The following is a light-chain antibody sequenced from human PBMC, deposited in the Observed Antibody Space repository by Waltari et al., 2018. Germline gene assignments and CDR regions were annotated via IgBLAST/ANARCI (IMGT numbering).Light chain of an antibody. CDR3: MQALQSWT. Sequence: DIVMTQSPLSLPVTPGEPASISCRSSQSLLHSNGYNDLYWYRQKPGQSPQLLIYLGSNRASGVPDRFSGSGSGTDFTLKISRVEAEDVGVYYCMQALQSWTFGQGTKVEIK. CDR2: LGS. J-gene: IGKJ1*01. V-gene: IGKV2-28*01. CDR1: QSLLHSNGYND.